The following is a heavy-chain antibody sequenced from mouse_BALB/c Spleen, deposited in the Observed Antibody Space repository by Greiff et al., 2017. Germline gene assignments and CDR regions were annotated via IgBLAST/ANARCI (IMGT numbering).Heavy chain of an antibody. CDR1: GYKFTSYV. D-gene: IGHD2-3*01. CDR3: ARMGDGYYPAWFAY. V-gene: IGHV1-14*01. J-gene: IGHJ3*01. CDR2: INPYNVGT. Sequence: VQLQQSGPELVKPGASVKLSCKASGYKFTSYVMNGVKQKPGQGLEWIGNINPYNVGTKYNEKFKGKATLTSDKSSSTAYMELSSLTSEDSAVYYCARMGDGYYPAWFAYWGQGTLVTVSA.